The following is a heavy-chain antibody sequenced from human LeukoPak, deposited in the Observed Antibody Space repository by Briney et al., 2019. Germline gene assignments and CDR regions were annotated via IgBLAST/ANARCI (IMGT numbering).Heavy chain of an antibody. CDR2: IYPGDSDN. CDR1: AYSFTNYW. CDR3: VRSTTVATFNWFDL. D-gene: IGHD4-23*01. J-gene: IGHJ5*02. Sequence: GESLKISCKGSAYSFTNYWIGWVRQMAGKSLQWMVTIYPGDSDNRYSPSFQGQVTISADKSINTAYLQWSSLRASDTAIYYCVRSTTVATFNWFDLWGQGTLVTVFS. V-gene: IGHV5-51*01.